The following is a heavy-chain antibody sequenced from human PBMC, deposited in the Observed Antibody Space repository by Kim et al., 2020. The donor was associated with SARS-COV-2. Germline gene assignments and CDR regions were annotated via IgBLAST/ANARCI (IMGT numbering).Heavy chain of an antibody. CDR3: ARLAVAGRGADWYFDL. D-gene: IGHD6-19*01. CDR1: GYSFTSYW. Sequence: GESLKISCKGSGYSFTSYWISWVRQMPGKGLEWMGRIDPSDSYTNYSPSFQGHVTISADKSISTAYLQWSSLKASDTAMYYCARLAVAGRGADWYFDLWGRGTLVTVSS. J-gene: IGHJ2*01. CDR2: IDPSDSYT. V-gene: IGHV5-10-1*01.